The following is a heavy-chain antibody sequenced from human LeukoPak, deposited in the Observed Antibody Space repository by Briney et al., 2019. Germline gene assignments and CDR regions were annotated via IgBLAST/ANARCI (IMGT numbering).Heavy chain of an antibody. CDR1: GYTFTSYG. V-gene: IGHV1-18*04. Sequence: GASVKVSCKASGYTFTSYGISWVRQAPGQGLEWMGWISAYNGNTNYAQKLQGRVTMTTDTSTSTAYMELRSLRSDDTAVYYCARSLIAVAGTADWYFDLWGRGTLVTVPS. J-gene: IGHJ2*01. D-gene: IGHD6-19*01. CDR3: ARSLIAVAGTADWYFDL. CDR2: ISAYNGNT.